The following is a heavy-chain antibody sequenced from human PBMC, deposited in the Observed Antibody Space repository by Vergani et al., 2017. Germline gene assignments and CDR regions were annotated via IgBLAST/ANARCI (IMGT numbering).Heavy chain of an antibody. CDR3: ARAGSGYEFDY. D-gene: IGHD5-12*01. CDR1: GFSPSNARMA. J-gene: IGHJ4*02. V-gene: IGHV2-26*01. CDR2: IFSNDEK. Sequence: QITLKESGPTLVKPTQTLTLTCTFSGFSPSNARMAVSWIRQPPGKALEWLAHIFSNDEKSYSTSLKSRLTISKDTSKSQVVLTMTNMDPVDTATYYCARAGSGYEFDYWGQGTLVTVSS.